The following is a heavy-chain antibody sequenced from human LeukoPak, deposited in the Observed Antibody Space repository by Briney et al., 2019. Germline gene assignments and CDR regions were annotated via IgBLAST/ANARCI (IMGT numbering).Heavy chain of an antibody. J-gene: IGHJ4*02. D-gene: IGHD3-3*01. Sequence: GGSLRLSCAASGFTFSSYSMNWVRQSPGRGLEWVANIKQDGSEKYYVDSVKGRFTISRDNAKNSLYLQMNSLRAEDTAVYYCARWTWSGTYYWGQGTLVTVSS. CDR2: IKQDGSEK. V-gene: IGHV3-7*01. CDR3: ARWTWSGTYY. CDR1: GFTFSSYS.